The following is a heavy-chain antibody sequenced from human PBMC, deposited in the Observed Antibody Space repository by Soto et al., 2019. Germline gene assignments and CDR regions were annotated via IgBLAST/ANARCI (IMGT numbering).Heavy chain of an antibody. Sequence: EVQLVESGGGLVQPGGSLKLSCVASGYTFSGSAFHWVRQASGKGLEWVGRIRGKANSYETAYAESVKGRFTISRXXXXXXXXXXXXXXXXXXXXXXXCTSRYCSSASCHTWGQGTRVTVSS. D-gene: IGHD2-2*01. V-gene: IGHV3-73*01. J-gene: IGHJ5*02. CDR3: TSRYCSSASCHT. CDR1: GYTFSGSA. CDR2: IRGKANSYET.